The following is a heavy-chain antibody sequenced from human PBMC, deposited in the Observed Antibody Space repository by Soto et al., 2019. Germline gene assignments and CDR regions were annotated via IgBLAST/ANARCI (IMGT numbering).Heavy chain of an antibody. CDR2: ISRGSRFL. J-gene: IGHJ6*03. CDR1: GFNFETYS. D-gene: IGHD3-10*01. Sequence: GGSLRLSCAASGFNFETYSMDWVRQTPGKGLEWVSSISRGSRFLHYADSMKGRFIISREDAESSLFLQIDSLRVEDTGVYFCARDYFGSGPDYYLDVWGTGTTVTSP. CDR3: ARDYFGSGPDYYLDV. V-gene: IGHV3-21*01.